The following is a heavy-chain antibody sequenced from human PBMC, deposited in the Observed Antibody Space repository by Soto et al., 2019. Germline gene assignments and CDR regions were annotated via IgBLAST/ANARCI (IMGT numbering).Heavy chain of an antibody. CDR1: GFTFSTYG. Sequence: QVQLVESGGGVVQPGRSRRLSCAASGFTFSTYGMHWVRQAPGKGLEWLAVISYDEKTKDYADSVKARFTISRDNSKNTLFLQMNRLRSEHTAVYYCAKGSQMAAVLDNWGQGTLVTVSS. J-gene: IGHJ4*02. D-gene: IGHD6-25*01. CDR2: ISYDEKTK. CDR3: AKGSQMAAVLDN. V-gene: IGHV3-30*18.